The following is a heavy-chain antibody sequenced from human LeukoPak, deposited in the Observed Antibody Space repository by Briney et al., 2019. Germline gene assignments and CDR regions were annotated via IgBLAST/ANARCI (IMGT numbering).Heavy chain of an antibody. CDR3: AREGVAEYYYSYYYMDA. CDR2: ISTTSNAI. D-gene: IGHD5-12*01. Sequence: GGSLRLSCSASGFTFHTCSMNWVRQAPGKGLEWLSYISTTSNAIYYADSVKGRFTISRDNAKNSLYLQMNSLRAEDTAVYYCAREGVAEYYYSYYYMDAWGEGTTVTVSS. V-gene: IGHV3-48*04. CDR1: GFTFHTCS. J-gene: IGHJ6*03.